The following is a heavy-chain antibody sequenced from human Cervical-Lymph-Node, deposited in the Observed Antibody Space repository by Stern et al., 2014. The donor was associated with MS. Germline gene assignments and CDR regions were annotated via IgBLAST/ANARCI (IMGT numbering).Heavy chain of an antibody. D-gene: IGHD4-17*01. CDR3: AKSKRDSGDYLATDVFDL. Sequence: EVQLVESGGGLVQPGGSLRLSCAASGFTLRDYNMNWVRQVPGKGLEWLSFISSSGSTIYYADSVKGRFTISRDNAKRSLSLQLSSLTAEDTAVYFCAKSKRDSGDYLATDVFDLWGQGTMVTVSS. CDR2: ISSSGSTI. CDR1: GFTLRDYN. J-gene: IGHJ3*01. V-gene: IGHV3-48*01.